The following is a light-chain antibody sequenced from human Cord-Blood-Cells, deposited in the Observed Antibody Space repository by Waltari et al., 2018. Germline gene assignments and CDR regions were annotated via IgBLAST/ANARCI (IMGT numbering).Light chain of an antibody. Sequence: QSALTQPASVSGSPGQSITISCTGTSSDDGGYNYVPWYQQLPGKAPKLMIYDVSNRPSGVSTRFSGSKSGNTASLTISGLQAEDEADYYCSSYTSSSTVVFGGGTKLTVL. CDR1: SSDDGGYNY. CDR3: SSYTSSSTVV. CDR2: DVS. J-gene: IGLJ2*01. V-gene: IGLV2-14*01.